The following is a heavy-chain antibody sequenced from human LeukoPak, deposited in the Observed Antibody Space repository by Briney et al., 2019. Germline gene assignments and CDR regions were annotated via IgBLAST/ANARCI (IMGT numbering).Heavy chain of an antibody. J-gene: IGHJ3*02. CDR1: GGSISSYY. CDR3: ARAPGSYDAFDI. V-gene: IGHV4-59*01. Sequence: SETLSLTCTVSGGSISSYYWSWIRQPPGKGLEWIGYIYYSGSTNYNPSLKSRVTISVDTSKNQFSLKLSSVTAADTAVYYCARAPGSYDAFDIWGQGTMVTVSS. D-gene: IGHD2-15*01. CDR2: IYYSGST.